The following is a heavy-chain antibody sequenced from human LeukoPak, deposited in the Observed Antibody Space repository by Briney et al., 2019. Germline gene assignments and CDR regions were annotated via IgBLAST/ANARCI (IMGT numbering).Heavy chain of an antibody. CDR2: IYYGGST. V-gene: IGHV4-39*01. D-gene: IGHD1-26*01. Sequence: SETLSLTXTVSSGSISSSNYYWGGIRQPPGKGLEWIGSIYYGGSTYYNPSLKSRVTISVDTSKNQFSLKLTSVTAADTAVYFGGSGAFYYYMDVWGKGTTVTVSS. CDR1: SGSISSSNYY. J-gene: IGHJ6*03. CDR3: GSGAFYYYMDV.